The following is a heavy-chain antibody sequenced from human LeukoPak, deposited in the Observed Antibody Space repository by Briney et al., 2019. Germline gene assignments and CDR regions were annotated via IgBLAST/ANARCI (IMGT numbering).Heavy chain of an antibody. CDR1: RSSIRTNY. Sequence: SETLSLTCTVCRSSIRTNYWSWIRQPPGKGLEWIGYIYNSGSTNYNPSLKSRVTISMDTSKNQFSLRLTSVTAADTAVYYCARDLYYGGLGHWFDPWGQGTLVTVSS. CDR2: IYNSGST. V-gene: IGHV4-59*01. CDR3: ARDLYYGGLGHWFDP. J-gene: IGHJ5*02. D-gene: IGHD3-10*01.